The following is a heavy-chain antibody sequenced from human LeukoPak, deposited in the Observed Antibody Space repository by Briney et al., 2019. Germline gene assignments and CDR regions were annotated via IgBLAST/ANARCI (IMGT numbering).Heavy chain of an antibody. CDR3: VRPPFGRNWFDP. V-gene: IGHV1-2*02. CDR1: GYTFTSYY. Sequence: GASLKVSCTASGYTFTSYYLHWVRQAPGQGLEWVGWINPNSSDTNYAETFQGRVTMTRDTSITTAYMELSRLRTDDTAVYYCVRPPFGRNWFDPWGQGTLVTVSS. CDR2: INPNSSDT. D-gene: IGHD2-15*01. J-gene: IGHJ5*02.